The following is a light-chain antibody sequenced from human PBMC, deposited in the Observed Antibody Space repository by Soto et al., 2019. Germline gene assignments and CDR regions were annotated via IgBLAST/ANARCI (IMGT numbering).Light chain of an antibody. V-gene: IGLV2-8*01. J-gene: IGLJ3*02. CDR2: EVS. Sequence: QSALTQPPSASGSPGQSVTISCTGTSSDIGAYNYVSWYQQHPGKAPKLMIHEVSKRPSGVPDRFSGSKSGSTASLTVSGLQAEDDADYYCSSYAGSNDRWVFGGGTKLTVL. CDR3: SSYAGSNDRWV. CDR1: SSDIGAYNY.